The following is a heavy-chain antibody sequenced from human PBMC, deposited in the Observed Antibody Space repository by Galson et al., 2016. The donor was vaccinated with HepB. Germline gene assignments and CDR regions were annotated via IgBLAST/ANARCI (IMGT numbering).Heavy chain of an antibody. CDR3: ARDPGGNAPFDK. CDR1: GFNFSIYA. Sequence: SLRLSCAVSGFNFSIYAMNWVRQAPGKGLEWLSSISSRSSHIDYTDSVKGRSTISRDNAKNSLYLQMDSLRVDDTALYHCARDPGGNAPFDKWGKGTLVTVSS. V-gene: IGHV3-21*01. J-gene: IGHJ4*02. D-gene: IGHD3-10*01. CDR2: ISSRSSHI.